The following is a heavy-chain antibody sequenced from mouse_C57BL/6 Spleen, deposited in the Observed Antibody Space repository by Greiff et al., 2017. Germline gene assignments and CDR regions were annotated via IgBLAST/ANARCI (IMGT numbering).Heavy chain of an antibody. CDR2: INPNNGGT. CDR1: GYTFTDYN. Sequence: VQLQQSGPELVKPGASVKIPCKASGYTFTDYNMAWVKQSHGKSLEWIGDINPNNGGTIYNQKFKGKATLTVDKSSSTAYMELRSLTSEDTAVYYCERYHYGSSYAYFDVWGTGTTVTVSS. D-gene: IGHD1-1*01. CDR3: ERYHYGSSYAYFDV. J-gene: IGHJ1*03. V-gene: IGHV1-18*01.